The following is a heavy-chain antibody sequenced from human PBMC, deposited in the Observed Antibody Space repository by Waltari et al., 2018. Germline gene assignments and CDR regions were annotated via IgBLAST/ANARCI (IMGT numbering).Heavy chain of an antibody. CDR1: GFSVRTNA. CDR3: AGLMTTVTTDAFDI. Sequence: QAQVAESGGGVVQPGGSLRLSCTGSGFSVRTNAMDWVRQAPGKGLEGLAIISNDDTKKYYADSVEGRFTISRDNSKNTLYLQMNSLRAEDTAVYYCAGLMTTVTTDAFDIWGQGTMVTVSS. D-gene: IGHD4-17*01. CDR2: ISNDDTKK. J-gene: IGHJ3*02. V-gene: IGHV3-30*02.